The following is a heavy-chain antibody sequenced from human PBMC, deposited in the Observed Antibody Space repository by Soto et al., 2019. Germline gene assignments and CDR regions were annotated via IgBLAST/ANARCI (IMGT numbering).Heavy chain of an antibody. D-gene: IGHD4-4*01. Sequence: QMHLVQSGPEVRKPGSSVKVSCKASGGSFTYTLSWVRQAPGQGLEWMGGIVPIFGTTNYAEKFQGRVTITADDSTKTAFMELSTLRSEDTAVYYCARLHSHGTYGMDVWGQGTAVIVSS. CDR2: IVPIFGTT. CDR3: ARLHSHGTYGMDV. V-gene: IGHV1-69*01. J-gene: IGHJ6*02. CDR1: GGSFTYT.